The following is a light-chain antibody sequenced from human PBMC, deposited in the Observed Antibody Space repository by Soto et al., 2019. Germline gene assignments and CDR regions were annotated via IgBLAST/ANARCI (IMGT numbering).Light chain of an antibody. J-gene: IGKJ1*01. V-gene: IGKV1-5*03. CDR2: KAS. Sequence: DIHLTQSPSSLSGSVGDRVTITCRASQSISTWLAWYQQKPGKAPKLLIYKASSLHSGVPSRFSGSGFGTDFTLTISSLQPDDFATYYCQQYNSFSPWTFGQGTKVDIK. CDR3: QQYNSFSPWT. CDR1: QSISTW.